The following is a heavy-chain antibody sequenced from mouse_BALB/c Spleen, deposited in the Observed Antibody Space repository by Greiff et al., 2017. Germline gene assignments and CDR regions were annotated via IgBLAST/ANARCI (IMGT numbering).Heavy chain of an antibody. V-gene: IGHV2-9*02. J-gene: IGHJ4*01. CDR1: GFSLTSYG. CDR2: IWAGGST. Sequence: VQLQQSGPGLVAPSQSLSITCTVSGFSLTSYGVHWVRQPPGKGLEWLGVIWAGGSTNYNSALMSRLSISKDNSKSQVFLKMNSLQTDDTAMYYCARRFYAMDYWGQGTSVTVSS. CDR3: ARRFYAMDY.